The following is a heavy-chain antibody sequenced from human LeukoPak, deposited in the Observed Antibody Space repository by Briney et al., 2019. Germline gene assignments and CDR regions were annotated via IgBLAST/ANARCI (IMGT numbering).Heavy chain of an antibody. D-gene: IGHD4-17*01. J-gene: IGHJ3*01. CDR3: AAIAIDYDGGAEAFDF. CDR1: GYTLTELS. CDR2: FDPEDGET. V-gene: IGHV1-24*01. Sequence: ASVKVSCKVSGYTLTELSMHWVRQAPGNGLEWMGGFDPEDGETIYAQKFRGRVTMTEDTSTGTAFLDLSSLKFEDTAVYYCAAIAIDYDGGAEAFDFWGQGTLVTVSS.